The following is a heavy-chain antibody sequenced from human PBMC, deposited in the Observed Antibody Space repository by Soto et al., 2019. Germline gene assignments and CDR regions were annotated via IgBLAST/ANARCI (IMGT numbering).Heavy chain of an antibody. Sequence: SETLSLTCTASGGSISSSSYYWGWIRQPPGKGLEWIGSIYYSGSTYYNPSLKSRVTISVDTSKNQFSLKLSSVTAAVTAVYYCARHRREYYYYGMDVWGQGTTVTVSS. CDR3: ARHRREYYYYGMDV. J-gene: IGHJ6*02. CDR1: GGSISSSSYY. CDR2: IYYSGST. V-gene: IGHV4-39*01.